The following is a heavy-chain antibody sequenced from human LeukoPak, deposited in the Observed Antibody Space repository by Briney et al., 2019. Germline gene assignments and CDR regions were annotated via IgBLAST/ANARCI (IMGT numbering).Heavy chain of an antibody. CDR3: SRGYSSSRHRVVVGYYYYGMDV. D-gene: IGHD6-13*01. J-gene: IGHJ6*02. CDR1: VFSFSSYW. V-gene: IGHV3-74*01. CDR2: INIVGSST. Sequence: VVSLRLSCAPSVFSFSSYWMHWVRQAPGRGLVWVSRINIVGSSTSYADSVKGRCTISRDNAQNTLYLQMNSLRAEDTALYYRSRGYSSSRHRVVVGYYYYGMDVWGQGTTVIVSS.